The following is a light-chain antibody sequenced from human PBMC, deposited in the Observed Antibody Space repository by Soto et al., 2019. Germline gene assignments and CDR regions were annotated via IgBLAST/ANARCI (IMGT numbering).Light chain of an antibody. J-gene: IGLJ1*01. CDR2: ENN. CDR3: GTWDSSLSGYV. CDR1: SPNIGNNY. Sequence: QSVLKQPPSVSAAPGQKVTISCSGSSPNIGNNYVSWYQQLPGTAPKLLIYENNRRPSGIPDRFSGSKSGTSATLGITGLQTGDEADYYCGTWDSSLSGYVLGTGTKVTVL. V-gene: IGLV1-51*02.